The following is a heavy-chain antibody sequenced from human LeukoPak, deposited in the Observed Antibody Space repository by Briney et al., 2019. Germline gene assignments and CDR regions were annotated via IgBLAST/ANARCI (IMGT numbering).Heavy chain of an antibody. V-gene: IGHV4-59*01. J-gene: IGHJ4*02. CDR3: ARVSVKGVDY. Sequence: SETLSLTCTVSGGSISSYYWNWIRQPPGKGLEWIGYIYYSGSTNYNPSLKSRVTISVDTSKNQFSLRLSSVTAADTAVYYCARVSVKGVDYWGQGTLVTVSS. CDR2: IYYSGST. CDR1: GGSISSYY. D-gene: IGHD6-19*01.